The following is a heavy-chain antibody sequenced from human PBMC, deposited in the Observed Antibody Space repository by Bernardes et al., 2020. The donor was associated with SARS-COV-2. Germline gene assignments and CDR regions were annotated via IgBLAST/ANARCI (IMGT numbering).Heavy chain of an antibody. Sequence: SETLSLTCAVSGYSIRSGYYWGWIRQPPGTGLEWRGSIYHSGDTYDNPSLKSRVTVSVDTSKNQFSLNLTSVTAADTAVYYCASGHLPDYFVYWGQGALVTVSS. V-gene: IGHV4-38-2*01. CDR1: GYSIRSGYY. J-gene: IGHJ4*02. CDR2: IYHSGDT. CDR3: ASGHLPDYFVY.